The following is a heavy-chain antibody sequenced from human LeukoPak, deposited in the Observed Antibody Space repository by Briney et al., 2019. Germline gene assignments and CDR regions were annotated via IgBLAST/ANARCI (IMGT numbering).Heavy chain of an antibody. V-gene: IGHV4-34*01. CDR3: ARRPAAGTHWFDP. Sequence: PSETLSLTCAVYGGSFSGYYWSWIRQPPGKGLEWIGEINHSGSTNYNPSLKSRVTISVDTSKNQFSLKLSSVTAADTAVYYCARRPAAGTHWFDPWGQGTLVTVSS. J-gene: IGHJ5*02. CDR2: INHSGST. D-gene: IGHD6-13*01. CDR1: GGSFSGYY.